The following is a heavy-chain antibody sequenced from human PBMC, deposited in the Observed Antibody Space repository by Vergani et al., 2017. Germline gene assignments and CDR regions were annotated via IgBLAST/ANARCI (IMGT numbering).Heavy chain of an antibody. CDR3: ARGGGITMVRGPLRNWFDP. CDR1: GGSFSGYY. Sequence: QVQLQQWGAGLLKPSETLSLTCAVYGGSFSGYYWSWIRQPPGKGLEWIGEINHSGSTNYNPSLKSRVTRSVDTSKNQFSLKLSSVTAADTAVYYCARGGGITMVRGPLRNWFDPWGQGTLVTVSS. J-gene: IGHJ5*02. V-gene: IGHV4-34*01. D-gene: IGHD3-10*01. CDR2: INHSGST.